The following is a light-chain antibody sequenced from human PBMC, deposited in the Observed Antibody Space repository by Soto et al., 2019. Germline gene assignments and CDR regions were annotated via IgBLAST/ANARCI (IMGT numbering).Light chain of an antibody. Sequence: EIVLTQSPGTLSLSPGERATLSCRASQSVGSTYLAWYQQKPGQAPKLLIYGVSSRATGIPDRFSGSGSGTDLTLTISRLEPEDFAVYYCQQYGTSPLTFGPGTKVDI. J-gene: IGKJ3*01. CDR1: QSVGSTY. CDR2: GVS. V-gene: IGKV3-20*01. CDR3: QQYGTSPLT.